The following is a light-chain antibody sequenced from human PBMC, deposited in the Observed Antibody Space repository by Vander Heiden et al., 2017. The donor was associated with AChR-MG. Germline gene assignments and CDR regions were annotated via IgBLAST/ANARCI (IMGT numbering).Light chain of an antibody. CDR1: QTISSFY. CDR2: GAF. J-gene: IGKJ1*01. CDR3: QQYGE. Sequence: EIVLTQSPGTLSLSPGERATLSCRASQTISSFYIAWYQQKPGQAPRLLIYGAFNRATGIPDRFSGNGSGTDFTLTISRLEPEDFAVYYCQQYGEFGQGTKVEIK. V-gene: IGKV3-20*01.